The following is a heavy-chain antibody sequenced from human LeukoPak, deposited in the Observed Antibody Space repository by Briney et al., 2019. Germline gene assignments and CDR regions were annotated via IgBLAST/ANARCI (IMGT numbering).Heavy chain of an antibody. Sequence: GGSLRLSCAAPGFSLSNYWMSWVRQAPGKGLEWVANINQDGSDKYYVDSVMGRFTIPKDNAKNSVYLQMNSLRPGDTAIYYCAWYGVTHGLDVWGQGTTVTVSS. J-gene: IGHJ6*02. D-gene: IGHD4-23*01. CDR1: GFSLSNYW. CDR2: INQDGSDK. CDR3: AWYGVTHGLDV. V-gene: IGHV3-7*01.